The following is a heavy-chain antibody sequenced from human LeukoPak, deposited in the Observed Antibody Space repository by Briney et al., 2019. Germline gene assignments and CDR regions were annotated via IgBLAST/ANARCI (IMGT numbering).Heavy chain of an antibody. CDR1: GSTFGDYA. J-gene: IGHJ4*02. V-gene: IGHV3-49*03. CDR2: IRSKAYGETA. CDR3: TRDRGAYNLYDY. D-gene: IGHD1-1*01. Sequence: GGSLRLSCTASGSTFGDYAMSWIRQAPGKGLEWVGFIRSKAYGETADYAASVKGRFTISRDDSKAIAYLQMNSLKTEDTAVYHCTRDRGAYNLYDYWGQGTLVTVSS.